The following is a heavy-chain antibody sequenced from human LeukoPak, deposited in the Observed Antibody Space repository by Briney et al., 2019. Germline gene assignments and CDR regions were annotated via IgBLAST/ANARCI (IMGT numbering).Heavy chain of an antibody. D-gene: IGHD2-2*01. CDR2: IYHSGST. J-gene: IGHJ4*02. Sequence: SETLSLTCAVSGGSISSGGYSWSWIRQPPGKGLEWIGYIYHSGSTYYNPSLKSRVTISVDRSKNQFSLKLSSVTAADTAVYYCARGVPATAPPFDYWGQGTLVTVSS. CDR1: GGSISSGGYS. V-gene: IGHV4-30-2*01. CDR3: ARGVPATAPPFDY.